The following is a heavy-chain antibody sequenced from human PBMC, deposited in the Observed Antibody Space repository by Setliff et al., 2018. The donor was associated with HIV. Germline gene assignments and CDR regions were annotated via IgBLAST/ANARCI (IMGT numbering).Heavy chain of an antibody. V-gene: IGHV1-69*04. D-gene: IGHD6-13*01. Sequence: SVKVSCKTSGGTLSNYVITWVRQAPGQGLEWMGMIIPMYNIPAYAQKFQGRVTITRDTSASTAYMELSSLRSEDTAVYYCARESGYSSSWYKGHDAFDIWGQGTMVTVS. CDR2: IIPMYNIP. J-gene: IGHJ3*02. CDR3: ARESGYSSSWYKGHDAFDI. CDR1: GGTLSNYV.